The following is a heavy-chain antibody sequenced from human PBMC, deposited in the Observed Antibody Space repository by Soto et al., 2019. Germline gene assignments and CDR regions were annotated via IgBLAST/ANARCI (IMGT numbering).Heavy chain of an antibody. V-gene: IGHV3-23*01. CDR2: ISGSGDST. CDR1: GFTFSSYA. J-gene: IGHJ6*02. D-gene: IGHD5-18*01. CDR3: ARGIQLKGDSYYYYPMDV. Sequence: GGSLRLSCAASGFTFSSYAMSWVRQAPGKGLEWVSGISGSGDSTYYADSVKGRFTISRDNSKNTLYLQMNSLRAEDTAVYYCARGIQLKGDSYYYYPMDVWGQGTTVTVSS.